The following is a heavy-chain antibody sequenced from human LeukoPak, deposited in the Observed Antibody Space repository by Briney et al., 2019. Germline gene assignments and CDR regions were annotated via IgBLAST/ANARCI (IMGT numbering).Heavy chain of an antibody. CDR3: ARGTDDTAMGSFDP. CDR1: GGTFSSYA. CDR2: IIPIFGTA. Sequence: GASVKVSCKASGGTFSSYAISWVRQAPGQGLEWMGGIIPIFGTANYAQKFQGRVTITADESTSTAYMELSSLRSEDTAVYYCARGTDDTAMGSFDPWGQGTLVTVSS. D-gene: IGHD5-18*01. J-gene: IGHJ5*02. V-gene: IGHV1-69*13.